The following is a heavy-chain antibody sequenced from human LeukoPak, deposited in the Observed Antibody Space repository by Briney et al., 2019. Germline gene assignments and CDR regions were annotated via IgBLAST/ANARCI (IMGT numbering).Heavy chain of an antibody. CDR1: GGSISSGSYY. V-gene: IGHV4-61*01. Sequence: SETLSLTCSVSGGSISSGSYYWSWIRQPPGKGLEWIGYIYYTGSTKYNPSLKSRVTISVDTSKIQFSLNLRSVTAADTAVYYCARRFGGGVADWYFDLWGRGTLVTVSS. CDR3: ARRFGGGVADWYFDL. J-gene: IGHJ2*01. CDR2: IYYTGST. D-gene: IGHD3-10*01.